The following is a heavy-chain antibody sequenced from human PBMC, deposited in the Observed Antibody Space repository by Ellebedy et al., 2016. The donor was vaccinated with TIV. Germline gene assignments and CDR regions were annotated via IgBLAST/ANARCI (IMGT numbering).Heavy chain of an antibody. CDR3: ASPRAHGRGRVYYYGMDV. V-gene: IGHV1-46*01. CDR2: INPSGGST. CDR1: GYTFTSYY. Sequence: AASVKVSCKASGYTFTSYYMHWVRQAPGQGLAWMGIINPSGGSTSHAQKFQGRVTMTRDTSPRTVYMELSSLRSEDTAVYYCASPRAHGRGRVYYYGMDVWGQGTTVTVSS. J-gene: IGHJ6*02. D-gene: IGHD3-16*01.